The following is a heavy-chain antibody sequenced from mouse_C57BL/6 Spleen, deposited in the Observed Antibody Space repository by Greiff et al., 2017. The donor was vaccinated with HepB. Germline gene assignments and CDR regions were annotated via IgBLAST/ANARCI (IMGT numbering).Heavy chain of an antibody. CDR1: GYTFTSYW. D-gene: IGHD1-1*01. Sequence: VQLQQPGTELVKPGASVKLSCKASGYTFTSYWMHWVKQRPEQGLEWIGNINPSNGGTNYNEKFKSKATLTVDKSSSTAYMQLSSLTSEDSAVYYCARSGISDYYGSSYWYFDVWGTGTTVTVSS. J-gene: IGHJ1*03. V-gene: IGHV1-53*01. CDR3: ARSGISDYYGSSYWYFDV. CDR2: INPSNGGT.